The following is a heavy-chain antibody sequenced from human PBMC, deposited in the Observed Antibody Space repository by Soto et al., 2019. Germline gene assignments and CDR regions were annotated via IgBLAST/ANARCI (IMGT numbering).Heavy chain of an antibody. D-gene: IGHD3-16*01. J-gene: IGHJ6*03. Sequence: ESGGGLVQPGRSLRLACAASGFTFDQYTMHWVRQAPGKGLEWVSSITWHSGTIGYADSVKGRFTISRDNAKNSLYLQMNSLRGEDTGLYYCAKEMITFGDFNYYYMDVWGNGTTVTVSS. CDR1: GFTFDQYT. CDR2: ITWHSGTI. V-gene: IGHV3-9*01. CDR3: AKEMITFGDFNYYYMDV.